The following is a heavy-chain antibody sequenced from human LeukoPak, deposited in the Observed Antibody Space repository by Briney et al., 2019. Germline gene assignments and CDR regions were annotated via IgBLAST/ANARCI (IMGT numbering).Heavy chain of an antibody. CDR1: GASINNNF. Sequence: PSETLSLTCTVSGASINNNFWTWIRQPPGKGLEWIGYIYSSDSANYNPSLKSRVIISGDTSKNQISLNLTSVTAADTAVYFCARHRDYYDTWGHGTLVTVSS. J-gene: IGHJ4*01. CDR2: IYSSDSA. V-gene: IGHV4-59*08. D-gene: IGHD3-22*01. CDR3: ARHRDYYDT.